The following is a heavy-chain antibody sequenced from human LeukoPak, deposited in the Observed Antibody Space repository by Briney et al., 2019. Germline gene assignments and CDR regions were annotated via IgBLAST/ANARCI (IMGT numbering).Heavy chain of an antibody. CDR3: AKKLVPYIGSGYGLAV. CDR1: GFTFSRFG. J-gene: IGHJ6*02. V-gene: IGHV3-30*18. Sequence: GTSLRLSFAASGFTFSRFGMHWVRQAPGKGLEWVAVIRDDGSRAYYADSLKGRFTVSRDNSESTLFLQMNSLRPEDTAVYYCAKKLVPYIGSGYGLAVWGQGTTVTVSS. D-gene: IGHD3-10*01. CDR2: IRDDGSRA.